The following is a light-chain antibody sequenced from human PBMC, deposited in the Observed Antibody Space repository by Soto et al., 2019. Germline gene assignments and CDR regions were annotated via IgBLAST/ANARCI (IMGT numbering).Light chain of an antibody. CDR2: GAS. CDR3: QQYGSSPL. CDR1: QSVNSNY. J-gene: IGKJ3*01. Sequence: EIVLTQSPGTLSLSPGERATLSCRASQSVNSNYLAWYQQKPGQAPRLLMYGASSRATGIPDRFSRSGSGTDFTITISRLEPEDFAVYYSQQYGSSPLFGPGTKVDIK. V-gene: IGKV3-20*01.